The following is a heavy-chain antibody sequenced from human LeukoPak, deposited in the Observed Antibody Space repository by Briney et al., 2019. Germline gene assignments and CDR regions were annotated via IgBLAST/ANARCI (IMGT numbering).Heavy chain of an antibody. J-gene: IGHJ4*02. CDR2: INPNSGGT. Sequence: ASVKVSCKASGYTFTGYYMHWVRQAPGQGLEWMGRINPNSGGTNYAQKFQGRVTMTRDTSISTAYMELSSLRSEDTAVYYCARFDFESGYYFDYWGQGTLVTVSS. D-gene: IGHD3-3*01. V-gene: IGHV1-2*06. CDR1: GYTFTGYY. CDR3: ARFDFESGYYFDY.